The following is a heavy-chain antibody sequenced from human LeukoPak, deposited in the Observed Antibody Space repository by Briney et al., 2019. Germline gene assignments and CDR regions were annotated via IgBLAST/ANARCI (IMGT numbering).Heavy chain of an antibody. CDR2: ISGSGGST. CDR1: GFTFSSYA. CDR3: ARDFADILTGYYPGVVGMDV. V-gene: IGHV3-23*01. D-gene: IGHD3-9*01. Sequence: GGSLRLSCAASGFTFSSYAMSWVRQAPGKGLEWVSAISGSGGSTYYADSVKGRFTISRDNSKNTLYLQMNSLRAEDTAVYYCARDFADILTGYYPGVVGMDVWGQGTTVTVSS. J-gene: IGHJ6*02.